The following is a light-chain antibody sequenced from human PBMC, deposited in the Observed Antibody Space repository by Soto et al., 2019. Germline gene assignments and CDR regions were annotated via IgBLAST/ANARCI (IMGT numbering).Light chain of an antibody. CDR3: QQYGSTSGT. CDR2: GAS. V-gene: IGKV3-20*01. J-gene: IGKJ1*01. Sequence: EIVLSQPRGTLSLSTGERATLSCRASHSVSNNYLAGYQQKPGQAPRLLIYGASNRATGIPDRFSGSGSGTDFTLTTSDGQPEDYALYYCQQYGSTSGTFGQGTKVDI. CDR1: HSVSNNY.